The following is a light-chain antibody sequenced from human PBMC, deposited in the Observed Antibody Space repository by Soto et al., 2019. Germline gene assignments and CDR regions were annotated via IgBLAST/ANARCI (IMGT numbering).Light chain of an antibody. Sequence: EIVMTQSPATLCVSPGERATLSCRASQSVSSNLAWYQQKPGQAPRLLIYGASTRATDIPGRFSGSGSGTEFTLTISSLEPEDFAVYYCQQRSNWPPLTFGGGTKV. V-gene: IGKV3-15*01. CDR1: QSVSSN. J-gene: IGKJ4*01. CDR3: QQRSNWPPLT. CDR2: GAS.